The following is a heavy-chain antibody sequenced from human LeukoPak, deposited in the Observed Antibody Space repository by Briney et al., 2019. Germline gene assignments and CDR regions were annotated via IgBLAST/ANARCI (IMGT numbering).Heavy chain of an antibody. V-gene: IGHV3-23*01. CDR2: ISGSGGST. CDR1: GFTFSSYA. Sequence: GGSLRLSCAASGFTFSSYAMSWVRQAPGKGLEGVSAISGSGGSTYCADSVKGRFTISRDNSKNTLYLQMNSLRAEDTAVYYCASRYGDYAMSYWGQGTLVTVSS. CDR3: ASRYGDYAMSY. D-gene: IGHD4-17*01. J-gene: IGHJ4*02.